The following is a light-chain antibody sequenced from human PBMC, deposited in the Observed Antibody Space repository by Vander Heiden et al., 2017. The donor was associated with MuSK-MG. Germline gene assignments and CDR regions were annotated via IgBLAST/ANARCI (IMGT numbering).Light chain of an antibody. J-gene: IGLJ3*02. CDR3: PEWDSSTLV. CDR2: QHI. CDR1: KLGDKY. V-gene: IGLV3-1*01. Sequence: SYDLTQPPSVSVSPGQTASITCSGDKLGDKYASWYQQRPGQSPGRVIYQHIKRPSGVPERFSGSNSTKKATLTISGTQAVEYADDYCPEWDSSTLVFGGGTKLTVL.